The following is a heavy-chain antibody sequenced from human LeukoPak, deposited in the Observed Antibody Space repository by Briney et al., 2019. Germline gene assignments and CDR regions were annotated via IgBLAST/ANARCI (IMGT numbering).Heavy chain of an antibody. V-gene: IGHV4-39*07. Sequence: SETLSLTCTVSGGSISSSSYYWGWIRQPPGKGLEWIGSIYYSGTTYYNPSLKSRVTISVDTSKNQFSLKLSSVTAADTAVYYCARPSSSWYRGFDPWGQGTLVTVS. D-gene: IGHD6-13*01. CDR2: IYYSGTT. CDR1: GGSISSSSYY. J-gene: IGHJ5*02. CDR3: ARPSSSWYRGFDP.